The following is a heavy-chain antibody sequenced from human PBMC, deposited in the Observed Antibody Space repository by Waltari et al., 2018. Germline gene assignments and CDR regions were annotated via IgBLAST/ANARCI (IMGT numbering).Heavy chain of an antibody. CDR1: GYTLTSYG. V-gene: IGHV1-18*01. J-gene: IGHJ6*02. D-gene: IGHD3-9*01. CDR2: ISAYNVNT. Sequence: VQLVQSGAEVKKPGASVKVSCKASGYTLTSYGISWVRQAPGQGLEWMGGISAYNVNTNYAQKLQVRVTMTTDTSTSTAYMELRSLRSDDTAVYYCARDPHPGDWLLSYYYYGMDVWGQGTTVTVSS. CDR3: ARDPHPGDWLLSYYYYGMDV.